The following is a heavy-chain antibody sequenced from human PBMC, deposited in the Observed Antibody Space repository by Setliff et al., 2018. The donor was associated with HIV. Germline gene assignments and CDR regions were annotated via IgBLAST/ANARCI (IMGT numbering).Heavy chain of an antibody. J-gene: IGHJ6*02. Sequence: SETLSLTCAVYGGSFRGYYWSWIRRTPGKGLEWIGEINHSGSTNFNPSLKSRVTISVDMSKDQFSLKLSSVTAADTAVYYCATARDRIYYYYGMDVWGQGTTVTVSS. V-gene: IGHV4-34*01. CDR2: INHSGST. CDR1: GGSFRGYY. CDR3: ATARDRIYYYYGMDV.